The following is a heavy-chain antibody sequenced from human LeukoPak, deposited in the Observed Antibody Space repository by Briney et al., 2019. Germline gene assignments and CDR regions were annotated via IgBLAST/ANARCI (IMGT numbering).Heavy chain of an antibody. Sequence: GASVKVSCKASGYTFTGYYMHWVRQAPGQGLEWMGWINPNSGGTNYAQKFQGRVTMTRDTSISTAYMELSRLRSDDTAVYYCARDLGYCSGGSCYWPFYYYYYMDVWGKGTTVTVSS. CDR2: INPNSGGT. J-gene: IGHJ6*03. D-gene: IGHD2-15*01. CDR1: GYTFTGYY. V-gene: IGHV1-2*02. CDR3: ARDLGYCSGGSCYWPFYYYYYMDV.